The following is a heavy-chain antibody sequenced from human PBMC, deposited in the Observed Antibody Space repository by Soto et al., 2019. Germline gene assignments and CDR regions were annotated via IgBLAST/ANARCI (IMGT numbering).Heavy chain of an antibody. D-gene: IGHD2-15*01. J-gene: IGHJ4*02. CDR2: INPNSGGT. CDR1: GYTFTGYY. CDR3: ARDMRCSGGSCYDY. Sequence: QVQLVQSGAEVKKPGASVNVSCKASGYTFTGYYMHWVRQAPGQGLEWMGWINPNSGGTNYAQKFQGWVTMTRDTPISTAYMELSRLRSDDTAVYYCARDMRCSGGSCYDYWGQGTLVTVSS. V-gene: IGHV1-2*04.